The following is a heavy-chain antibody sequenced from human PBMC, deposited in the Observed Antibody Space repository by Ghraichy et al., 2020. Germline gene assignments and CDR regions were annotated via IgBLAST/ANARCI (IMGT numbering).Heavy chain of an antibody. D-gene: IGHD4/OR15-4a*01. CDR2: VYHSGTT. CDR1: GGSIISSRHF. CDR3: ARAWPADYYFDY. Sequence: SETLSLTCAVSGGSIISSRHFWGWIRQPPGKGLEWIGSVYHSGTTYYNPSLKSRVIISVDTSKNQFSLNLKSVNAADTAVYYCARAWPADYYFDYWGQGILVGVSS. J-gene: IGHJ4*02. V-gene: IGHV4-39*02.